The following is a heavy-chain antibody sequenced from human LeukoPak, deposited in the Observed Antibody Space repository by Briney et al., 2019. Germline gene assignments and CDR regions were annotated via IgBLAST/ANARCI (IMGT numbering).Heavy chain of an antibody. CDR2: ISGSGGST. J-gene: IGHJ5*02. CDR3: ASDIVVVPAAIRWDNWFDP. V-gene: IGHV3-23*01. CDR1: GFTFSSYA. Sequence: GGSLRLSCAASGFTFSSYAMGWVRQAPGKGLEWVSAISGSGGSTYYADSVKGRFTISRDNSKNTLYLQMNSLRAEDTAVYYCASDIVVVPAAIRWDNWFDPWGQGTLVTVSS. D-gene: IGHD2-2*02.